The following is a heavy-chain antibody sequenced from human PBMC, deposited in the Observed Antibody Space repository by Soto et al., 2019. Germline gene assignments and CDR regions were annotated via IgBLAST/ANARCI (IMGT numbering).Heavy chain of an antibody. Sequence: EVQLVESGGGLVQPGRSLRLSCAASGFTFDDYAMHWVRQAPGKGLEWVSGISWNSGSIGYADSVKGRFTISRDNAKNSLSLQMNSLRAEDTALYYCARGSSGWYVGNFDYWGQGTLVIVSS. V-gene: IGHV3-9*01. D-gene: IGHD6-19*01. CDR2: ISWNSGSI. J-gene: IGHJ4*02. CDR3: ARGSSGWYVGNFDY. CDR1: GFTFDDYA.